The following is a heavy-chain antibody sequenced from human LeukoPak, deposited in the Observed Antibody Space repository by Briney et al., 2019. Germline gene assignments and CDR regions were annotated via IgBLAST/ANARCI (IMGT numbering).Heavy chain of an antibody. CDR2: ISANNGDI. J-gene: IGHJ4*02. CDR1: GYTFISYS. V-gene: IGHV1-18*01. D-gene: IGHD5-24*01. CDR3: ARDAGCGYNWGAGYFDY. Sequence: ASVKVSCKASGYTFISYSITWLRQAPGQGLEWVGWISANNGDIHYAQKFQDRVTMTTDTSTTKAYMELRSLRSDDTAVYYCARDAGCGYNWGAGYFDYWGQGTLVTVSS.